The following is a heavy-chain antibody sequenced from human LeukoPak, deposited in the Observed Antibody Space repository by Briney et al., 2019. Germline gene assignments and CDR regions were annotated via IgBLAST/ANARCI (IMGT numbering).Heavy chain of an antibody. D-gene: IGHD6-19*01. J-gene: IGHJ4*02. CDR3: AKGRGVEVAGNAFFDY. V-gene: IGHV3-74*01. CDR2: ISTDGYTT. CDR1: GLAFSAYK. Sequence: GGSLRLSCAASGLAFSAYKMHWVRQAPRKGLVWVSRISTDGYTTHYADFVQGRFTASRDNTKNTWSLEMNSLRAEDTAFYFCAKGRGVEVAGNAFFDYWGQGTLVTVSS.